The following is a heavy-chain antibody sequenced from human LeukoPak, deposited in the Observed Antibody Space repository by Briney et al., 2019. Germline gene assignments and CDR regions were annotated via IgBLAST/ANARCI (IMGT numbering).Heavy chain of an antibody. V-gene: IGHV4-59*12. D-gene: IGHD6-13*01. CDR2: IHYTGST. CDR1: GGSISSYY. J-gene: IGHJ4*02. Sequence: SETLSLTCTVSGGSISSYYWSWIRQSPGKGLECIGYIHYTGSTNYNPSLKSRVTISVETSKNQFSLKLKSVTAADTAVYYCARRAWAAAGFDYWGQGTLVTVSS. CDR3: ARRAWAAAGFDY.